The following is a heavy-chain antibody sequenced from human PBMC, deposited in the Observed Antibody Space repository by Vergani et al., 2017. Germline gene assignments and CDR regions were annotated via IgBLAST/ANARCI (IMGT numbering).Heavy chain of an antibody. V-gene: IGHV3-7*01. CDR3: VRDRGGRGSSYYYGMDV. D-gene: IGHD2-15*01. J-gene: IGHJ6*02. CDR1: GFTFSSYW. CDR2: IKQDGGGT. Sequence: EVQLVESGGGLIQPGGSLRLSCAASGFTFSSYWMSWVRQAPGKGLEWVANIKQDGGGTFYVDSVKGRFTGSRDNAKNSLYLQMNSLRAEDTAVYYCVRDRGGRGSSYYYGMDVWGQGTTVTVSS.